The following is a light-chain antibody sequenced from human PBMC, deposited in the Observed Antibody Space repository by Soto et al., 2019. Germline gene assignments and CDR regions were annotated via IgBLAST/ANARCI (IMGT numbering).Light chain of an antibody. CDR1: SSDVGGYNY. CDR3: SSYAGSSTVV. CDR2: DVS. Sequence: QSALTQPASVSGSPGQSITISCTGTSSDVGGYNYVSWYQQHPVKAPKLMIYDVSDRPSGVSNRFSGSKSGNTASLTISGLQAEDEADYYCSSYAGSSTVVLGGGTKVTVL. J-gene: IGLJ2*01. V-gene: IGLV2-14*01.